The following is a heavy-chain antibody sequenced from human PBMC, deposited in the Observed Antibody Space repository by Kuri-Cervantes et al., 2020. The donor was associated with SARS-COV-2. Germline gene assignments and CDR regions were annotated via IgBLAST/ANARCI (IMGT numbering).Heavy chain of an antibody. J-gene: IGHJ6*02. CDR2: IDWDDDK. CDR1: GFSLSTSGMS. D-gene: IGHD3-10*01. V-gene: IGHV2-70*11. CDR3: ARTIHYGSGSYDYGMDV. Sequence: SGPTLVKPTQTLTLTCTFSGFSLSTSGMSVSWIRRPPGKALEWLARIDWDDDKYYSTSLKTRLTISKDTSKNQVVLTMTNMDPVDTATYYCARTIHYGSGSYDYGMDVWGQGTTVTVSS.